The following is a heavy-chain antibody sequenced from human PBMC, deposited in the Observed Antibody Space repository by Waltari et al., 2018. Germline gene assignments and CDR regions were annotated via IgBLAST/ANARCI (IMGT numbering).Heavy chain of an antibody. J-gene: IGHJ5*02. Sequence: QVQLQDSGPGLVKPSETLSLTCTVPRGSISSYYWSWIRQPAGKGLDWIGCSYTSVRRNYNPSLKSSLTMSVDTSKNQFSLKLSSVTAADTAVYYCARGGGYDFWSGMTSGFDPWGQGILVTVSS. V-gene: IGHV4-4*07. CDR2: SYTSVRR. CDR1: RGSISSYY. CDR3: ARGGGYDFWSGMTSGFDP. D-gene: IGHD3-3*01.